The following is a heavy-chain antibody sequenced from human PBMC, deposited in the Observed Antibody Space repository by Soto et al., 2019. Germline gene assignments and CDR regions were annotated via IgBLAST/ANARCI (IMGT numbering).Heavy chain of an antibody. CDR2: ITNKIDGYTT. CDR1: GFTFSDHY. V-gene: IGHV3-72*01. CDR3: AMAAYGHGSDV. D-gene: IGHD3-16*01. J-gene: IGHJ6*02. Sequence: EMQMVESGGGLVQPGGSLRLSCAASGFTFSDHYMDWVRQAPGKGLEWVGRITNKIDGYTTSYAASVEGRFIVSRDDTRNSLFLQMNNLKMEDTAVYFCAMAAYGHGSDVWGQGSTVIVSS.